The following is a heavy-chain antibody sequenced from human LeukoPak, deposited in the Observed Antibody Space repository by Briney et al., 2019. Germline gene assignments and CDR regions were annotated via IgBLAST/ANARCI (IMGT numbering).Heavy chain of an antibody. CDR1: GGSISSYY. J-gene: IGHJ6*03. Sequence: SETLSLTCTVSGGSISSYYWSWIRQPPGKGLEWTGYIYYSGSTNYNPSLKSRVTISVDTSKNQFSLKLSSVTAADTAVYYCARGRNYYTDVWGKGTTVTISS. V-gene: IGHV4-59*01. CDR2: IYYSGST. CDR3: ARGRNYYTDV.